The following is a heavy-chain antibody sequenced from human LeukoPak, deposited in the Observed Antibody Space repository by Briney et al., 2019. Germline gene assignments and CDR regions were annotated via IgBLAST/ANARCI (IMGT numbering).Heavy chain of an antibody. V-gene: IGHV4-59*01. J-gene: IGHJ6*03. Sequence: PSETLSLTCSVSDDSITIYYWTWIRQPPGKGLEWIGYIDHIGTTNYNPSLNSRVTISRDTSKNHFSLQLSSVTAADTAVYFCARGRVSSSTWHSTYYYYFYMDVWGKGTTVTVSS. CDR2: IDHIGTT. D-gene: IGHD4-11*01. CDR1: DDSITIYY. CDR3: ARGRVSSSTWHSTYYYYFYMDV.